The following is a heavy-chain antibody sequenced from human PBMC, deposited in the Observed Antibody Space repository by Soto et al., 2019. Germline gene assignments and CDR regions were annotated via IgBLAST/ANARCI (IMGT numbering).Heavy chain of an antibody. Sequence: QVQLVQSGAEAKKPGASVKISCKASGYTFNKYYMHWVRQAPGQGLEWMGVINFSDDSTTYLQKFQGRVTVTRDTSTSTVYMELSSLGSDDTAVYYCAREDPAVAKFDDWGQGTLVTVSS. V-gene: IGHV1-46*02. CDR1: GYTFNKYY. CDR2: INFSDDST. J-gene: IGHJ4*02. CDR3: AREDPAVAKFDD. D-gene: IGHD2-2*01.